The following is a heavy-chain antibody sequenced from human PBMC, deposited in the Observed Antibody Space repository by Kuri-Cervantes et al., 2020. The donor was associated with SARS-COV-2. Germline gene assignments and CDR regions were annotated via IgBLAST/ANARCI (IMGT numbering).Heavy chain of an antibody. D-gene: IGHD2-2*01. V-gene: IGHV3-30*03. Sequence: GGSLRPSCAASGFTFSSYGMHWVRQAPGKGLEWVAVISYDGSNKYYADSVKGRFTISRDNSKNSLYLQMNSLRAEDTAVYYCARAGNIVVVPAAQDYHYYYGMDVWGQGTTVTVSS. CDR2: ISYDGSNK. CDR1: GFTFSSYG. J-gene: IGHJ6*02. CDR3: ARAGNIVVVPAAQDYHYYYGMDV.